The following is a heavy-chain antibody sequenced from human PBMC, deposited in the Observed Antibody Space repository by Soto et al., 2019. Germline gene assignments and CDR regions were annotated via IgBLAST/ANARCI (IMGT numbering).Heavy chain of an antibody. V-gene: IGHV1-46*01. Sequence: ASVKVSCKASGYTFTSYYMHWVRQAPGQGLEWMGIINPSGGSTSYAQKFQGRVTMTRDTSTSTVYMELSSLRSEDTAVYYCARDGAPYCSGGSCYSWSYWGQGTLVTVSS. CDR2: INPSGGST. D-gene: IGHD2-15*01. CDR1: GYTFTSYY. CDR3: ARDGAPYCSGGSCYSWSY. J-gene: IGHJ4*02.